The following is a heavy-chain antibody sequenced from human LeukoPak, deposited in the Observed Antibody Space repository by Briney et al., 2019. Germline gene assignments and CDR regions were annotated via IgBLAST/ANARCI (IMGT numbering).Heavy chain of an antibody. Sequence: GGSLRLSCAASGFTFDEYGMSWVRQAPGQGLEWVSSINWDGGSTAYADSVQGRFTISRDNAKNSLHLQMKSLRAEDTALYYCARDSFSGSSLDYWGQGTLVTVSS. CDR2: INWDGGST. D-gene: IGHD1-26*01. CDR3: ARDSFSGSSLDY. CDR1: GFTFDEYG. V-gene: IGHV3-20*04. J-gene: IGHJ4*02.